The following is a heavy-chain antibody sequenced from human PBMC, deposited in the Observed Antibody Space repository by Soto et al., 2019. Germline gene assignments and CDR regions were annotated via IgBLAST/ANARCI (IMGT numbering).Heavy chain of an antibody. J-gene: IGHJ5*02. V-gene: IGHV1-2*04. D-gene: IGHD6-19*01. Sequence: ASVKVSCKASGYTFTGYYMHWVRQAPGQGLEWMGWINPNSGGTNYAQKFQGWVTMTRDTSISTAYMELSRLRSDDTAVYYCARGYSSGWYLNWFDPWGQGTLVTVSS. CDR3: ARGYSSGWYLNWFDP. CDR1: GYTFTGYY. CDR2: INPNSGGT.